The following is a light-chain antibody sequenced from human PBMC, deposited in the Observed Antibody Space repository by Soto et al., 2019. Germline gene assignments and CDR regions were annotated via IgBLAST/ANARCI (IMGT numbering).Light chain of an antibody. CDR1: QDISNC. V-gene: IGKV1-27*01. CDR2: AAS. Sequence: DIQMTQSPSSLSSSLGDRATLTCKASQDISNCLNWYQQKPGKVPKLLIYAASTLQSGAPSRFSGSGSGTDFTLTISSLQPEDVATYYCQKYNSAPFTFGPGTKVDIK. J-gene: IGKJ3*01. CDR3: QKYNSAPFT.